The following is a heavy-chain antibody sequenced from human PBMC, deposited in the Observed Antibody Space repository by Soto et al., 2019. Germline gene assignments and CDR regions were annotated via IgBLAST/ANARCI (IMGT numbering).Heavy chain of an antibody. CDR1: GYTFTGYY. Sequence: ASVKVSCKASGYTFTGYYMHWVRQAPGQGLEWMGWINPNSGGTNYAQKFQGRVTMTRDTSISTAYMELSRLRSDDTAVYYCARDLVVTPYYFDYWGQGTLVTSPQ. J-gene: IGHJ4*02. CDR3: ARDLVVTPYYFDY. V-gene: IGHV1-2*02. D-gene: IGHD2-15*01. CDR2: INPNSGGT.